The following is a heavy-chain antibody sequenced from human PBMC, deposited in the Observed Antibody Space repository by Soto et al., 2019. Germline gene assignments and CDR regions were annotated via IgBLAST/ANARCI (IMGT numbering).Heavy chain of an antibody. CDR1: GFTFSSYW. D-gene: IGHD6-19*01. CDR2: INSDGITT. V-gene: IGHV3-74*01. J-gene: IGHJ4*02. Sequence: GGSLRLSCAASGFTFSSYWMHWVRQAPGKGLVWVSRINSDGITTNYADSVKGRFTISRDNAKNTLYPQMNSLSAEDTAVYYCASHPGYSSGWYNYWGQGTLVTVSS. CDR3: ASHPGYSSGWYNY.